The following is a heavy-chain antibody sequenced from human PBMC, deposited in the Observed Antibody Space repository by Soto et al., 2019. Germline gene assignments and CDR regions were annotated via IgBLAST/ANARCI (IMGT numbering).Heavy chain of an antibody. CDR3: ARAEMVRGVIITSPGGMDV. D-gene: IGHD3-10*01. Sequence: QLQLQESGPGLVKPSETLSLTCTVSGGSISSSSYYWGWIRQPPGKGLEWIGSIYYSGSTYYNPSLKSRVTISVDTSKNQFSLKLSSVTAADTAVYYCARAEMVRGVIITSPGGMDVWGQGTTVTVSS. J-gene: IGHJ6*02. CDR2: IYYSGST. CDR1: GGSISSSSYY. V-gene: IGHV4-39*01.